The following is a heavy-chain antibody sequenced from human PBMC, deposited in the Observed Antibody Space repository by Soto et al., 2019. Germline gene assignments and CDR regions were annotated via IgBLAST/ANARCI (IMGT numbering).Heavy chain of an antibody. Sequence: GQSLTISCKGSGYSFTSSWIGWVRQLPGKGLEWMVMIYPYDSDTRYNPSFQGQVTISADKSVNTAYLQWGSLKASDTAMYYCETLRTDSADYEGFDHWGQGTQVTVSS. J-gene: IGHJ4*02. V-gene: IGHV5-51*01. CDR1: GYSFTSSW. CDR3: ETLRTDSADYEGFDH. D-gene: IGHD4-17*01. CDR2: IYPYDSDT.